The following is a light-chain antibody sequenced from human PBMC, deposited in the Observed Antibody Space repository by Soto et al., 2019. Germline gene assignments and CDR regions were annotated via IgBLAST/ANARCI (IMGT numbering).Light chain of an antibody. CDR1: QSISSY. CDR3: HQRSTWPFT. V-gene: IGKV3-11*01. CDR2: DAS. Sequence: EIVLTQSPATLSLSPGERATLSCRASQSISSYLAWYPQKPDQAPRLLIYDASNRATGIPARFSGSGSGSDFTLTFSSLEPEDFAVYYCHQRSTWPFTFGPGTKVDIK. J-gene: IGKJ3*01.